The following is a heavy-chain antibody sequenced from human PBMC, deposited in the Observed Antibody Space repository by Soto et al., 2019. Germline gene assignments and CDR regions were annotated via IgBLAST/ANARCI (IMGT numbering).Heavy chain of an antibody. CDR3: AVRYYYDSSGYYEAPDYFDY. CDR2: MSPNSGNT. D-gene: IGHD3-22*01. J-gene: IGHJ4*02. V-gene: IGHV1-8*01. Sequence: ASVKVSCKASGYTFTSYDINWVRQATGQGLEWMGWMSPNSGNTGYAQKFQGRVTMTRNTSISTAYMELSSLRSEDTAVYYCAVRYYYDSSGYYEAPDYFDYWGQGTLVTVSS. CDR1: GYTFTSYD.